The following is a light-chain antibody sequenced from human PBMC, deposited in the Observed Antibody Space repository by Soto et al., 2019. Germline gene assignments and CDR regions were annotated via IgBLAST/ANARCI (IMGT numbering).Light chain of an antibody. CDR1: QSVLYSSNNKNY. CDR3: QQSYSTPS. Sequence: DIVLTQSPDSLAVSLGERATINCKSSQSVLYSSNNKNYLAWFQQKPGRPPKLLIYWASTRESGVPDRFSGSGSGTDFTLTISSLQAEDVAVYYCQQSYSTPSFGGGTKVEI. V-gene: IGKV4-1*01. CDR2: WAS. J-gene: IGKJ4*01.